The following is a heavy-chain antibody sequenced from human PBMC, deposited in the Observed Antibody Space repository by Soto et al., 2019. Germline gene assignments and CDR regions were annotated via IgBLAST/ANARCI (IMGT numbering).Heavy chain of an antibody. D-gene: IGHD4-17*01. CDR3: ARGRRTTVPIDD. V-gene: IGHV4-34*01. J-gene: IGHJ4*02. CDR2: INHSGST. CDR1: GGSFSGYY. Sequence: SETLSLTCAVYGGSFSGYYWSWIRQPPGKGLEWIGEINHSGSTNYNPSLKSRVTISVDTSRNQFSLKLSSVTAADTAVYYCARGRRTTVPIDDWGQGTLVPVAS.